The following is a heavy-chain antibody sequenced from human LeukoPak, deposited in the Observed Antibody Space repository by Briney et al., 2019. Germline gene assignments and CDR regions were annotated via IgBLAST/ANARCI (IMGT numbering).Heavy chain of an antibody. CDR3: ARARGFGSSSWHYYYYYYMDV. D-gene: IGHD6-13*01. CDR2: IYTSGST. CDR1: GGSISSGSYY. V-gene: IGHV4-61*02. J-gene: IGHJ6*03. Sequence: SETLSLTCTVSGGSISSGSYYWSWIRQPAGKGLEWIGRIYTSGSTNYNPSLKSRVTISVDTSKNQFSLKLSSVTAADTAVYYCARARGFGSSSWHYYYYYYMDVWGKGTTVTVSS.